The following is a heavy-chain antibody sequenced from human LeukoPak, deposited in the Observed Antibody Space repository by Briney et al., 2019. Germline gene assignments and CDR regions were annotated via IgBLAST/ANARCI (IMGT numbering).Heavy chain of an antibody. V-gene: IGHV1-18*01. CDR2: ISAYNGNT. J-gene: IGHJ4*02. CDR1: GYTFASYG. Sequence: ASVKVSCKASGYTFASYGINWVRQAPGQGLEWMGWISAYNGNTNYAQELQGRVTMTTDTSTSTAYMELRSLRSDDTAVYYCARDLVPMTLDYWGQGTLVTVSS. CDR3: ARDLVPMTLDY.